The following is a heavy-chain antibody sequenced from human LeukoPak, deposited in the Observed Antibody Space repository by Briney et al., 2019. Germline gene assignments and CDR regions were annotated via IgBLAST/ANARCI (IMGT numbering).Heavy chain of an antibody. D-gene: IGHD4-17*01. Sequence: GGSLRLSCAASGFTFSSYGMHWVRQAPGKGLEWVAVIWYDGSNKYYADSVKGRFTISRDNSKNTLYLQMNSLRAEDTAVYYCAATFDYGGNAAFDYWGQGTLVTVSS. V-gene: IGHV3-33*01. CDR1: GFTFSSYG. CDR3: AATFDYGGNAAFDY. J-gene: IGHJ4*02. CDR2: IWYDGSNK.